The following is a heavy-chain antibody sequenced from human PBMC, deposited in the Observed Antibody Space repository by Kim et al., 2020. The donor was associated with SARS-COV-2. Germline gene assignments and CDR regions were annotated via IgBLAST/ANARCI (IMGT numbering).Heavy chain of an antibody. J-gene: IGHJ5*02. V-gene: IGHV3-74*01. CDR3: ARLDGGFDI. D-gene: IGHD4-17*01. CDR2: STT. Sequence: STTAQADSVKGRFTISRDNAENTLYLQMSSLRAEDTAVYYCARLDGGFDIWGQGSLVTVSS.